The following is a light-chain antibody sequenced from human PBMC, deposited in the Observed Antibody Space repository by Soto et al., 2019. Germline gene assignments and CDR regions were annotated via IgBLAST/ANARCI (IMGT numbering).Light chain of an antibody. Sequence: QSVLTQPASVSGSPGQSITISCTGTSSDIGSYDYVSWYQQHPGKAPNLIIYEVTDRPSGVSNRFSGSKSGNTASLTISGLQAEDEADYYCSSFTSTRTRLFGSGTKVT. CDR1: SSDIGSYDY. V-gene: IGLV2-14*01. CDR3: SSFTSTRTRL. J-gene: IGLJ1*01. CDR2: EVT.